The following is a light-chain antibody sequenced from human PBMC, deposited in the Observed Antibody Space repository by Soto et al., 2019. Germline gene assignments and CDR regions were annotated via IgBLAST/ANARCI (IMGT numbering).Light chain of an antibody. J-gene: IGLJ3*02. CDR1: TSDVGFFNY. CDR2: EVT. V-gene: IGLV2-14*01. CDR3: SSYTGSDSWV. Sequence: QSALTQPASVSGSPGQSITISCTGTTSDVGFFNYVSWHQQHPGKAPKLIIFEVTNRPSGVSNRFSGSKSGNTASLTISGLQAEDEADYYCSSYTGSDSWVFGGGTKVTVL.